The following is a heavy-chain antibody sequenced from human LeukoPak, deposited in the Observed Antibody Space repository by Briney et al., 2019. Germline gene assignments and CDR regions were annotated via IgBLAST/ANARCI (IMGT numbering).Heavy chain of an antibody. CDR2: IYYSGST. CDR3: ARENGYRYDY. J-gene: IGHJ4*02. D-gene: IGHD5-18*01. CDR1: GGSITSYY. V-gene: IGHV4-59*01. Sequence: SETLSLTCTVSGGSITSYYWTWIRQPPGKGLEWIGSIYYSGSTNYDPSLKSRVTISVDTSKNQFSLKLSSVTAADTALYYCARENGYRYDYWGQGTLVTVSS.